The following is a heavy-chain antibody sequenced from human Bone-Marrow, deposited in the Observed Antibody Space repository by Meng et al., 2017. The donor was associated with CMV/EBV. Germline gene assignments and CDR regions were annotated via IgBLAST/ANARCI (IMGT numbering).Heavy chain of an antibody. Sequence: ASVKVSCKASGYTFTAHYFHWVRQAPGQGLEWMGWIHPHRGDTNYAQQFQGRVTLTRDTSINTGYMELSRLRSDDTAVYYCAAGRRTTILVFWGQGTLVTVSS. CDR2: IHPHRGDT. CDR1: GYTFTAHY. V-gene: IGHV1-2*02. CDR3: AAGRRTTILVF. J-gene: IGHJ4*02. D-gene: IGHD4-11*01.